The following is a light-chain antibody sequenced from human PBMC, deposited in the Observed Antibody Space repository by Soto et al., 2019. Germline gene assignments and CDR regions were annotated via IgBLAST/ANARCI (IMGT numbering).Light chain of an antibody. V-gene: IGLV4-69*01. J-gene: IGLJ3*02. Sequence: QSVLTQSPSASASLGASVKLTCTLSSGHSSYAIAWHQQQPEKGPRYLMKLNNDGSHSKGDGIPDRFSGSSSGAERYLTISGLQSEDEADYYCQTWGTGIGVFGGGTKLTVL. CDR3: QTWGTGIGV. CDR2: LNNDGSH. CDR1: SGHSSYA.